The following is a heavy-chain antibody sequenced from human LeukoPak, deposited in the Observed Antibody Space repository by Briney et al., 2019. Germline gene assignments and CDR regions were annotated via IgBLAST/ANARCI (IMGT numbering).Heavy chain of an antibody. Sequence: PSETLSLTCAVSGGSISSYYWTWIRQPPGKGQEWIGYIYYSGSTNYNPSLKSRVTLSVDTSENQFSLNLTSVTAADTAVYYCARIRDSGGYYFDCWGQGTLVTVSS. CDR1: GGSISSYY. CDR3: ARIRDSGGYYFDC. V-gene: IGHV4-59*01. D-gene: IGHD3-22*01. CDR2: IYYSGST. J-gene: IGHJ4*02.